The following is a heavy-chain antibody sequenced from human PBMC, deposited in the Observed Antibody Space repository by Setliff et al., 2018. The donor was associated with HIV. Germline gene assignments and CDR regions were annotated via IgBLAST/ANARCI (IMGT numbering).Heavy chain of an antibody. CDR1: GYSFSDYW. CDR2: TYPGDSTT. J-gene: IGHJ4*02. Sequence: PGESLKISCKASGYSFSDYWIGWVRQMPGKGLEWMGVTYPGDSTTRYSPSLEGQVTISADRSINTAFLQWSSLEASDTAMYYCIRRRRAPGAADLESYWGQGTLVTV. D-gene: IGHD7-27*01. CDR3: IRRRRAPGAADLESY. V-gene: IGHV5-51*01.